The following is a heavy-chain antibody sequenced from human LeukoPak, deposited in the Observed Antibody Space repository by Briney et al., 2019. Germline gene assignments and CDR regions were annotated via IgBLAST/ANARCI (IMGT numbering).Heavy chain of an antibody. CDR3: ARVGPYFDY. CDR2: IIPIFGTA. V-gene: IGHV1-69*06. Sequence: SVKVSCKASGYTFTSYDISWVRQAPGQGLEWMGGIIPIFGTAIYAQKFQGRVTITADKSTITAYMELSSLRSEDTAVYYCARVGPYFDYWGQGTLVTVSS. J-gene: IGHJ4*02. CDR1: GYTFTSYD.